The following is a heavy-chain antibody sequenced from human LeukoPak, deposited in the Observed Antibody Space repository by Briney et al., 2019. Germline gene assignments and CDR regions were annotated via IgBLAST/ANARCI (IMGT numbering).Heavy chain of an antibody. D-gene: IGHD5-18*01. Sequence: SGGSLRLSCAGSGFTFSSYSMNWVRQAPGKGLEWVSSISSSSYIYYADSVKGRFTISRDNAENSLYLQMNSLRAEDTAVYYCARDTATDYWGQGTLVTVSS. CDR2: ISSSSYI. CDR3: ARDTATDY. CDR1: GFTFSSYS. V-gene: IGHV3-21*01. J-gene: IGHJ4*02.